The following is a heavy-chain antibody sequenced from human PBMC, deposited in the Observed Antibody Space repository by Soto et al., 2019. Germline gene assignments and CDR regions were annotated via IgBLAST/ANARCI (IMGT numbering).Heavy chain of an antibody. CDR1: GYTFTSYA. J-gene: IGHJ6*02. CDR3: ASHRPDYDFWSDQYYYYGMDV. Sequence: ASVKVSCKASGYTFTSYAMNWVRQAPGQGLEWMGWINTNTGNPTYAQGFTGRFVFSLDTSVSTAYLQICSLKAEDTAVYYCASHRPDYDFWSDQYYYYGMDVWGPGTTVTVSS. D-gene: IGHD3-3*01. CDR2: INTNTGNP. V-gene: IGHV7-4-1*01.